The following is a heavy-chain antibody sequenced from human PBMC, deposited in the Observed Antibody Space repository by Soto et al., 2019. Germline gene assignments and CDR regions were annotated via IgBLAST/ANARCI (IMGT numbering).Heavy chain of an antibody. D-gene: IGHD3-3*01. Sequence: QVQLQESGPGLVKPSQTLSLTCTVSGGSISSGDYYWSWIRQPPGKGLEWIGYIYYSGSTYYNPSLKSRVTISVDTSKNQFSLKLSSVTAADTAVYYCARGGTYYDFWSARSHYYGMDVWGQGTTVTVSS. CDR2: IYYSGST. CDR3: ARGGTYYDFWSARSHYYGMDV. V-gene: IGHV4-30-4*01. J-gene: IGHJ6*02. CDR1: GGSISSGDYY.